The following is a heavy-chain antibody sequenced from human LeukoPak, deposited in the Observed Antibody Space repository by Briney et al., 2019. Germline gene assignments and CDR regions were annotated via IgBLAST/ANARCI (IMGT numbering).Heavy chain of an antibody. CDR2: IIPIFGTA. Sequence: SVKVSCKASGGTFSSYAISWVRQAPGQGLEWMGGIIPIFGTANYAQKFQGRVTITADKSTSTAYMELSSLRSEDTAVYYCARGPVSYVVVPAAISGYWGQGTLVTVSS. D-gene: IGHD2-2*01. CDR1: GGTFSSYA. CDR3: ARGPVSYVVVPAAISGY. J-gene: IGHJ4*02. V-gene: IGHV1-69*06.